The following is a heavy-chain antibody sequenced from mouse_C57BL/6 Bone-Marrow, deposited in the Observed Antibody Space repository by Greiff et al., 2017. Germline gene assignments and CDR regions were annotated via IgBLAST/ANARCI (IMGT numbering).Heavy chain of an antibody. D-gene: IGHD1-1*01. V-gene: IGHV1-19*01. CDR2: INPYNGGT. CDR3: ARENYGTDYFDY. J-gene: IGHJ2*01. CDR1: GYTFTDYY. Sequence: VQLKESGPVLVKPGASVKMSCKASGYTFTDYYMNWVKQSHGKSLEWIGVINPYNGGTSYNQKFKGKATLTVDKSSSTAYMELNSLTSEDSAVYYCARENYGTDYFDYWGQGTTLTVSS.